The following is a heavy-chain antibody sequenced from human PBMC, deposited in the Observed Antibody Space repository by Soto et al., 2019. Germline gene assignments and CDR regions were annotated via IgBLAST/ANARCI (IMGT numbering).Heavy chain of an antibody. Sequence: QVQLVQSGAEVKKPGSSVKVSCKASGGTFSSYAISWVRQAPGQGLEWMGGIIPIFGTANYAQKFQGRVTITADESTSTAYMELSSLRSEDTAVYYCARAARTSGIAAAGGWYYYGMDVWGQGTTVTVSS. J-gene: IGHJ6*02. V-gene: IGHV1-69*01. CDR3: ARAARTSGIAAAGGWYYYGMDV. D-gene: IGHD6-13*01. CDR1: GGTFSSYA. CDR2: IIPIFGTA.